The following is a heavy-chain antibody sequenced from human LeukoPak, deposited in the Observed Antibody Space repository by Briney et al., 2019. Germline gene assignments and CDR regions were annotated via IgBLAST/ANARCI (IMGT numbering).Heavy chain of an antibody. Sequence: SETLSLTCSVSGGSISGYYWNWIRQPAGKGLEWIGRVYTSGTTNYSPSLKSRITMSVDTSKNQFSLRLISVTAADTAVYYCARSTGWSSDLFDYWGQGALVTVSS. CDR1: GGSISGYY. CDR3: ARSTGWSSDLFDY. V-gene: IGHV4-4*07. J-gene: IGHJ4*02. D-gene: IGHD6-19*01. CDR2: VYTSGTT.